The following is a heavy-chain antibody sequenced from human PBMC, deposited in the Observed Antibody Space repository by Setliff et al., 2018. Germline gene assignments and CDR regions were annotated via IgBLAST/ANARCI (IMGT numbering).Heavy chain of an antibody. D-gene: IGHD3-16*02. J-gene: IGHJ4*02. CDR2: IYYSGKT. Sequence: SETLSLTCSVSGASVSNVNYYWGWIRQPPGKGLEWVGSIYYSGKTYSNPSFKSRVTISVDTSKNQFSLKLSSVTAADTAVYYCASIALTEPSYYDYVWGSYRFFHYFDYWGQGTLVTVSS. CDR3: ASIALTEPSYYDYVWGSYRFFHYFDY. V-gene: IGHV4-39*07. CDR1: GASVSNVNYY.